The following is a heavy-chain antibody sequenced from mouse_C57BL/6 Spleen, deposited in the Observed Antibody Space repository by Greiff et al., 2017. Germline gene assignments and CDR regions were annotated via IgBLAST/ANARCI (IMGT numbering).Heavy chain of an antibody. CDR3: ARMITTVVAITSYYFDY. Sequence: VQLQQSGAELVKPGASVKMSCKASGYTFTSYWITWVKQRPGQGLVWIGDIYPGSGSTNYNEKFKSKATLTVDTSSSTAYMQLSSLTSEDSAVYYCARMITTVVAITSYYFDYWGQGTTLTVSS. CDR1: GYTFTSYW. V-gene: IGHV1-55*01. D-gene: IGHD1-1*01. J-gene: IGHJ2*01. CDR2: IYPGSGST.